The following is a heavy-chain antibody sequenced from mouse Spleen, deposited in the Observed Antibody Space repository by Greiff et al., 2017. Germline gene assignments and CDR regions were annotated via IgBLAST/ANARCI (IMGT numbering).Heavy chain of an antibody. Sequence: VQLQQSGAELVRPGASVKLSCTASGFNIKDDYMHWVKQRPEQGLEWIGWIDPENGDTEYASKFQGKATITADTSSNTAYLQLSSLTSEDTAVYYCTSDGYYVFAYWGQGTLVTVSA. V-gene: IGHV14-4*01. CDR1: GFNIKDDY. CDR2: IDPENGDT. CDR3: TSDGYYVFAY. D-gene: IGHD2-3*01. J-gene: IGHJ3*01.